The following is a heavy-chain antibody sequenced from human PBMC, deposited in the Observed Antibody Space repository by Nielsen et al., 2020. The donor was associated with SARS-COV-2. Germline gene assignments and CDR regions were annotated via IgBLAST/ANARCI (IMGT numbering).Heavy chain of an antibody. Sequence: SVMVSCKASGGTFSSYAISWVRQAPGQGLEWMGGIIPLFGTANYAQRFQGRVTITADESTSTAYMELSSLRSEDTAVYYCARDYGSSWYFGMDVWGQGTTVTVSS. V-gene: IGHV1-69*13. D-gene: IGHD6-13*01. CDR1: GGTFSSYA. J-gene: IGHJ6*02. CDR3: ARDYGSSWYFGMDV. CDR2: IIPLFGTA.